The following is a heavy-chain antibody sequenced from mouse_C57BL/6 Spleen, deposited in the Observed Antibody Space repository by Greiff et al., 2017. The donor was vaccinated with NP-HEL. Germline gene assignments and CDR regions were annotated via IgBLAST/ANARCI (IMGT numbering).Heavy chain of an antibody. J-gene: IGHJ2*01. CDR3: ARDSSNDVFDY. CDR1: GYTFTSYW. D-gene: IGHD2-12*01. V-gene: IGHV1-52*01. CDR2: IDPSDSET. Sequence: QVQLQQPGAELVRPGSSVKLSCKASGYTFTSYWMHWVKQRPIQGLDWIGNIDPSDSETHYNQKFKDKATLTVDKSSSTAYMQLSSLTSEDSAVYYCARDSSNDVFDYWGQGTTLTVSS.